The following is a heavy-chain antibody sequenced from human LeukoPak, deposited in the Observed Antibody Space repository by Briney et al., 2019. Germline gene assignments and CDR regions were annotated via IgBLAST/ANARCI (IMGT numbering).Heavy chain of an antibody. Sequence: GGSLRLPCAASGFTFSSYSMNWVRQAPGKGLEWVSSISSSSSYIYYADSVKGRFTISRDNAKNSLYLQMNSLRAEDTAVYYCARGGNYDSSGYLDYWGQGTLVTVSS. J-gene: IGHJ4*02. V-gene: IGHV3-21*01. CDR3: ARGGNYDSSGYLDY. CDR2: ISSSSSYI. CDR1: GFTFSSYS. D-gene: IGHD3-22*01.